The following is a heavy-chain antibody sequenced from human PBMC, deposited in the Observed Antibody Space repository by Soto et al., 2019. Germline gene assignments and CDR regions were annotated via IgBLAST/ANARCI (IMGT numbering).Heavy chain of an antibody. CDR2: IIPIFGTA. J-gene: IGHJ6*03. CDR1: GGTFSSYA. D-gene: IGHD6-6*01. V-gene: IGHV1-69*05. CDR3: AKDEGSSSNYYYYMDV. Sequence: SVKVSCKASGGTFSSYAISWVRQAPGQGLEWMGGIIPIFGTAYYADSVKGRFTISRDNSKNTLYLQMNSLRAEDTAVYYCAKDEGSSSNYYYYMDVWGKGTTVTVSS.